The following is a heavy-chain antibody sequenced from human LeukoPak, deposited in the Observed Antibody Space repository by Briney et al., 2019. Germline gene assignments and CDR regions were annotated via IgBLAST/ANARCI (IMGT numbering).Heavy chain of an antibody. CDR3: ARRPGGYWYFDL. V-gene: IGHV4-59*08. D-gene: IGHD3-16*01. Sequence: PSETLSLTCTVSDGSISSYYWSWIRQPPGKGLEWIGYIYYTGSTNHNPSLKSRVTISVDASKNQFSLKLSSVTAADTAVYYCARRPGGYWYFDLWGRGTLVTVSS. CDR2: IYYTGST. J-gene: IGHJ2*01. CDR1: DGSISSYY.